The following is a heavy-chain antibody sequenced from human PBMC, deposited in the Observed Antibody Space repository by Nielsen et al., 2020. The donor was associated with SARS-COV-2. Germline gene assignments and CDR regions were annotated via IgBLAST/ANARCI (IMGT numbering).Heavy chain of an antibody. CDR1: GYTFSSHD. CDR3: ARDGPSITIFGVVIIPVFDY. J-gene: IGHJ4*02. Sequence: ASVKVSCKASGYTFSSHDISWVRQAPGQGLEWMGWTSTYNGDTNYAQKFQGRVAMTTDTSTSTAYMELRSLRSDDTAVYYCARDGPSITIFGVVIIPVFDYWGQGTLVTVSS. D-gene: IGHD3-3*01. CDR2: TSTYNGDT. V-gene: IGHV1-18*01.